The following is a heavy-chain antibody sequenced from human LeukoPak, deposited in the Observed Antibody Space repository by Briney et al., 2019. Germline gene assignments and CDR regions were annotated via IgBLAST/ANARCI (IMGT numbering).Heavy chain of an antibody. V-gene: IGHV4-59*01. CDR1: GGSISSYY. J-gene: IGHJ4*02. CDR2: IYYSGST. CDR3: ARGPSLDY. Sequence: SETLSLTCTVSGGSISSYYWSWIRQPPGKGLEWIGYIYYSGSTNYNPSLKSRVTISVDTSKNQFSLKLSSVTAADTAVYYCARGPSLDYWGQGTLVTVSS.